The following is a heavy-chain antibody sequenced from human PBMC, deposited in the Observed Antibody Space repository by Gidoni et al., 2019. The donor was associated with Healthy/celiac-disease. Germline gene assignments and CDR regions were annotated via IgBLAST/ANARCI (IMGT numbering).Heavy chain of an antibody. CDR1: GGSISRGGSS. D-gene: IGHD6-6*01. V-gene: IGHV4-30-2*01. CDR2: IYHSGST. CDR3: ARGGRRGSSNLVGFDP. Sequence: QLQLQESGSGLVKPSQTLSLTCAVSGGSISRGGSSWSWIRQPPGKGLEWIGYIYHSGSTYYNPSLKSRVTISVDRSKNQFSLKLSSVTAADTAVYYCARGGRRGSSNLVGFDPWGQGTLVTVSS. J-gene: IGHJ5*02.